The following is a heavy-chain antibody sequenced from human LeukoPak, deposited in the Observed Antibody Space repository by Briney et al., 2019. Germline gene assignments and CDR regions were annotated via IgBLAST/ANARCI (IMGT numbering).Heavy chain of an antibody. Sequence: ASVKVSCKASGYTFTSYYMHWVRQAPGQGLEWMGIINPSGGSTSYAQKFQGRVTMTRDTSTSTVYMELNSLRSEDTAVYYCARGRFGDLLYYYYGMDVWGQGTTVTVSS. CDR3: ARGRFGDLLYYYYGMDV. V-gene: IGHV1-46*01. CDR2: INPSGGST. CDR1: GYTFTSYY. D-gene: IGHD3-10*01. J-gene: IGHJ6*02.